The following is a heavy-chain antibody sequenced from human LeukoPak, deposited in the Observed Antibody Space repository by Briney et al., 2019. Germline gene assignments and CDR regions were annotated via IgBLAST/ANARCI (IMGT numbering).Heavy chain of an antibody. D-gene: IGHD7-27*01. V-gene: IGHV3-7*01. CDR2: MKEDGSEI. J-gene: IGHJ4*02. Sequence: GGSLRLSCAASGFSFSSWSMSWVRQAPGKRLEWVADMKEDGSEIYYVDSVQGRFTISRDNAKSSVYLQMNSLRGEDTAVYYCARENWGRFDYWGQGTLVTVSS. CDR3: ARENWGRFDY. CDR1: GFSFSSWS.